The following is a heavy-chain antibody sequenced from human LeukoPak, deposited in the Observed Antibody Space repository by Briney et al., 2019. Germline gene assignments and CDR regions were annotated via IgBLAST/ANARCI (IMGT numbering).Heavy chain of an antibody. CDR3: VSGCSSTSCYLADLDQ. Sequence: GGSLRLSCAASGFTFSSYAMSWVRQAPGKGLEWVLGISASGGSTYYADSVKGRFTISRDNSKNTLYLQMNSLRAEDTAVYYCVSGCSSTSCYLADLDQWGQGTLVTVSS. V-gene: IGHV3-23*01. CDR1: GFTFSSYA. CDR2: ISASGGST. D-gene: IGHD2-2*01. J-gene: IGHJ4*02.